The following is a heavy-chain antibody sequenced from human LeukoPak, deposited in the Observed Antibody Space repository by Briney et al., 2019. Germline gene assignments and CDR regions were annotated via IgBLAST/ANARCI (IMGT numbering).Heavy chain of an antibody. V-gene: IGHV1-2*02. CDR3: ARDAPFGGGNSLYYYYYMDV. CDR2: INPNSGGT. J-gene: IGHJ6*03. D-gene: IGHD4-23*01. CDR1: GYTFTGYY. Sequence: ASVKVSCKASGYTFTGYYMHWVRQAPGQGLEWMGWINPNSGGTNYAQKFQGRGTMTRDTSISTAYMELSRLRSDATAVYYCARDAPFGGGNSLYYYYYMDVWGKGTTVTVSS.